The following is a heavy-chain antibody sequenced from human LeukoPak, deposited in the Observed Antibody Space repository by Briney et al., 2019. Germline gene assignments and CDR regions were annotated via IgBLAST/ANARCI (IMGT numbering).Heavy chain of an antibody. CDR3: ASAPGIAVTNAFEI. V-gene: IGHV1-18*01. J-gene: IGHJ3*02. Sequence: GSSVKVSCKASGGTFSSYAISWVRQAPGQGLEWMGWISAYNGNTNYAQKLQGRVTMTTDTSTSTAYMELRSLRSEDTAVYYCASAPGIAVTNAFEIWGQGTLVTVSS. D-gene: IGHD6-19*01. CDR1: GGTFSSYA. CDR2: ISAYNGNT.